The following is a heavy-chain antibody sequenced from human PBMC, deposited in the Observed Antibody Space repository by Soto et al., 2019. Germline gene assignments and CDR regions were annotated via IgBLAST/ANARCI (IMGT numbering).Heavy chain of an antibody. CDR2: IYYSGST. D-gene: IGHD4-4*01. J-gene: IGHJ6*02. V-gene: IGHV4-39*01. CDR1: GGSISSSSYY. Sequence: ETLSLTCTVSGGSISSSSYYWGWIRQPPGKGLEWIGSIYYSGSTYYNPSLKSRVTISVDTSKNQFSLKLSSVTAADTAVYYCARLDQTVTTNYYYYGMDVWGQGPTVTVSS. CDR3: ARLDQTVTTNYYYYGMDV.